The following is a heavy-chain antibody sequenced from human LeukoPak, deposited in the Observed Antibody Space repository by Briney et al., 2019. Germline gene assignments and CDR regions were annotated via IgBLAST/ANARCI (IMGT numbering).Heavy chain of an antibody. V-gene: IGHV4-34*01. Sequence: SETLSLTCVVYGGSFSDYYWSWIRQPPGKGLEWIGEIKHRGSTNYNPSLTSRVTISVDTSKKQFSLRLTSVTAADTAVYYCSGSTYIGLDFWGQGNLVTVSS. CDR3: SGSTYIGLDF. J-gene: IGHJ4*02. CDR2: IKHRGST. CDR1: GGSFSDYY. D-gene: IGHD2-15*01.